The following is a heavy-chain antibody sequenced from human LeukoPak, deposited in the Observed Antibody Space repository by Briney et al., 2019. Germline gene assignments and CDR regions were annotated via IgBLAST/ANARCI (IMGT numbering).Heavy chain of an antibody. Sequence: PGGSLRLSCAASGFTFSDSAVSWVRQAPGEGLEWVSSISDTGGRTYYADSVKGRFAISRDNSRSTVFLQMNSLRAGDTAIYYCAKGGQDYDFWRFDLWGQGILVAVSS. CDR1: GFTFSDSA. D-gene: IGHD3-3*01. CDR3: AKGGQDYDFWRFDL. J-gene: IGHJ5*02. CDR2: ISDTGGRT. V-gene: IGHV3-23*01.